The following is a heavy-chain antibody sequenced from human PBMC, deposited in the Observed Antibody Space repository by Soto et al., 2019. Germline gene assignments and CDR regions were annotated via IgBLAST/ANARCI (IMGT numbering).Heavy chain of an antibody. D-gene: IGHD3-10*01. CDR1: GYTFTAYG. CDR3: AMFYGSGSYPYYY. CDR2: ISPYNVNT. V-gene: IGHV1-18*01. Sequence: QVQLMQSGAEVKKPGASVRVSCKASGYTFTAYGITWVRQAPGQGLEWMGGISPYNVNTNYAQKLQGRVTMTTDPSTSTAFMDLRSLRSDDTAVYYCAMFYGSGSYPYYYCGQGTLVTVSS. J-gene: IGHJ4*02.